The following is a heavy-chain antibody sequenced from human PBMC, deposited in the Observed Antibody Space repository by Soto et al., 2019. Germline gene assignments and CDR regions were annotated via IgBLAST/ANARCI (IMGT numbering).Heavy chain of an antibody. J-gene: IGHJ6*02. CDR2: INHGGST. CDR3: QRTLTGGGMDV. Sequence: PSETLSLTCAVYGGSFSGYYWSWIRQPPGKGLEWIGEINHGGSTNYNPSLKSRVTISVDTSKNQFSLKLSSVTAADTAVYYCQRTLTGGGMDVWGQGTTVTVSS. V-gene: IGHV4-34*01. CDR1: GGSFSGYY.